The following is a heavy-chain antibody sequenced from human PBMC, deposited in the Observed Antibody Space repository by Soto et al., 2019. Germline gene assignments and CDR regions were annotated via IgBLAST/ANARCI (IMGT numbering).Heavy chain of an antibody. J-gene: IGHJ4*02. CDR3: ARDAYSNSWGYFDL. V-gene: IGHV3-64*01. CDR1: GFTFRSYA. CDR2: ISSEGGTT. Sequence: GGSLRLSCTASGFTFRSYAMHWIRQAPGMGLEYVSGISSEGGTTYYANSVRGRFTISRDNSKNTLYLQMGSLRAEDMAIYSCARDAYSNSWGYFDLWGQGTLVTVSS. D-gene: IGHD6-13*01.